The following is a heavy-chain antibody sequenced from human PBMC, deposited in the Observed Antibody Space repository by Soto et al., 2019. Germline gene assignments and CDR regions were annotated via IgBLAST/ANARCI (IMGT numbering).Heavy chain of an antibody. CDR3: ARDARPITMVRGILAGDYMDV. J-gene: IGHJ6*03. D-gene: IGHD3-10*01. CDR2: ISSSGSTI. V-gene: IGHV3-11*01. Sequence: GGSLRLSCAASGFTFSDYYMSWIRQAPGKGLEWVSYISSSGSTIYYADSVKGRFTISRDNAKNSLYLQMTSLRAEDTAVYYCARDARPITMVRGILAGDYMDVWGKGTTVTVSS. CDR1: GFTFSDYY.